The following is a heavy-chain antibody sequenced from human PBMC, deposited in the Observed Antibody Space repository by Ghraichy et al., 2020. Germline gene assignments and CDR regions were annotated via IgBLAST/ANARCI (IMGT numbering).Heavy chain of an antibody. J-gene: IGHJ4*02. CDR1: GGSISSGSYY. V-gene: IGHV4-61*02. CDR2: VYTSGST. D-gene: IGHD3-22*01. Sequence: LSLTCTVSGGSISSGSYYWSWIRQPAGKGLEWIGRVYTSGSTNYNPSLKSRVTISVDTSKNQFSLKLSSVTAADTAVYYCARSVVFDSSGYYYVDWGQGTLVTVSS. CDR3: ARSVVFDSSGYYYVD.